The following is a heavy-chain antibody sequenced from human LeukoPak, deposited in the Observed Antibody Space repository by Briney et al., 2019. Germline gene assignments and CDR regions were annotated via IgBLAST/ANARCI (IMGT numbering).Heavy chain of an antibody. CDR1: GGTFSSYA. V-gene: IGHV1-69*04. CDR2: IIPILGIA. CDR3: AREVVVVVAATVEGAFDI. J-gene: IGHJ3*02. D-gene: IGHD2-15*01. Sequence: SVKVSCKASGGTFSSYAISWVRQAPGQGLEWMGRIIPILGIANYAQKFQGRVTITADKSTSTAYMELSSLRSEDTAVYYCAREVVVVVAATVEGAFDIWGQGTKVTVSS.